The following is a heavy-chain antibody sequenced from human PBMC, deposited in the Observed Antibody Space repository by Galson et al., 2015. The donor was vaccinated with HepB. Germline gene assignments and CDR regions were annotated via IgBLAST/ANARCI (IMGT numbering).Heavy chain of an antibody. V-gene: IGHV3-9*01. CDR2: ISWNSDTI. D-gene: IGHD6-19*01. J-gene: IGHJ4*02. Sequence: SLRLSCAASGYTFDDFAMYWVRQAPGKGLEWVSGISWNSDTIGYADSVKGRFTISRDNAMRFLYLQMNSLRVEDTALYYCAKGRWLTRGFDYWGQGTLVAVSS. CDR3: AKGRWLTRGFDY. CDR1: GYTFDDFA.